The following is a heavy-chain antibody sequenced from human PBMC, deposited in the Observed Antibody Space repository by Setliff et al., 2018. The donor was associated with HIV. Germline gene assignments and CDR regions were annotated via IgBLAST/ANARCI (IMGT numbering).Heavy chain of an antibody. CDR3: ATIDYYSV. CDR1: GDSINSANSY. V-gene: IGHV4-39*01. D-gene: IGHD2-21*01. J-gene: IGHJ3*01. CDR2: VYNTGRT. Sequence: SETLSLTCAVYGDSINSANSYWGWIRQPPGKGLEWVATVYNTGRTFYNPSLQSRFTISIDTSRHQFSLKVTSVTAADTAVYYCATIDYYSVWGQGTMVTV.